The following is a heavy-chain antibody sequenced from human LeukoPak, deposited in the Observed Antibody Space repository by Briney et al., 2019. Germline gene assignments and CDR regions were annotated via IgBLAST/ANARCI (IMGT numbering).Heavy chain of an antibody. CDR1: GFTFSSYW. CDR2: IKQDGSEK. CDR3: AREITVTSILYFDY. V-gene: IGHV3-7*01. J-gene: IGHJ4*02. Sequence: GGSLRLSCAASGFTFSSYWMSWVRQAPGKGLEWVANIKQDGSEKYYVDSVKGRFTISRDNAKNSLYLQMNSLRAEDTAVYYCAREITVTSILYFDYWGQGTLVTVSS. D-gene: IGHD4-17*01.